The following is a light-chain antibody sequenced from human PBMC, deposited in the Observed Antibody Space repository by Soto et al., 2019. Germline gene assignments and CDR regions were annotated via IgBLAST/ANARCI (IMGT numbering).Light chain of an antibody. Sequence: AIRMTQSPSFLSASVGDRVTITCRASQGISSYLAWYQQKPGKAPKLLIYAASTLQSGVPSRFSGSGSGTDFTLTISCLQSEDFATYYCQQYYSYPRTFGQGTKVDIK. V-gene: IGKV1-8*01. CDR1: QGISSY. CDR2: AAS. J-gene: IGKJ1*01. CDR3: QQYYSYPRT.